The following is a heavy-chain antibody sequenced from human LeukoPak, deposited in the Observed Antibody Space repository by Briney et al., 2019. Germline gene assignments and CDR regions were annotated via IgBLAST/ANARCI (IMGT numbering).Heavy chain of an antibody. D-gene: IGHD2-15*01. V-gene: IGHV4-34*01. J-gene: IGHJ6*03. Sequence: PSETLSLTCAVYGGSFSGYYWSWIRQPPGTGLEWIGEINHSGSTNYNPSPKSRVTISVDTSKNQFSLKLRSVTAADTAVYYCARGMRGYCGGGSCSYYYYYYMDVWGKGTTVTVSS. CDR3: ARGMRGYCGGGSCSYYYYYYMDV. CDR2: INHSGST. CDR1: GGSFSGYY.